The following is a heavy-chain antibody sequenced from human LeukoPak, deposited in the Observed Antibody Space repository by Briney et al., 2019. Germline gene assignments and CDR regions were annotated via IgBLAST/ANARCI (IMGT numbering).Heavy chain of an antibody. CDR3: TTPMDSSGYYYPINRFYY. V-gene: IGHV3-73*01. CDR1: GFTFSGSA. D-gene: IGHD3-22*01. CDR2: IRSKANSYAT. J-gene: IGHJ4*02. Sequence: GGSLRLSCAASGFTFSGSAMHWVRQASGKGLEWVGRIRSKANSYATAYAASVKGRFTISRDDSKNTAYLQMNSLKTEDTAVYYCTTPMDSSGYYYPINRFYYWGQGTLVTVSS.